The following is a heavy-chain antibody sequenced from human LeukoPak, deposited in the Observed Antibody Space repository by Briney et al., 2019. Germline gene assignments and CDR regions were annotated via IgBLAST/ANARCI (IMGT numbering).Heavy chain of an antibody. Sequence: ASVKVSCKASGYTFTGYYMHWVRQAPGQGLEWMGRINPNSGGTNYAQKFQGRVTMTRDTSISTAYMELSSLRSEDTAVYYCAREGYCSSTSCRYRDWGQGTLVTVSS. CDR2: INPNSGGT. J-gene: IGHJ4*02. CDR3: AREGYCSSTSCRYRD. V-gene: IGHV1-2*06. CDR1: GYTFTGYY. D-gene: IGHD2-2*01.